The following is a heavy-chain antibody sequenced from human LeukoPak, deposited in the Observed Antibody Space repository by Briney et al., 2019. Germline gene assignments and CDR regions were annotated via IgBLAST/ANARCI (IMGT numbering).Heavy chain of an antibody. CDR3: ARDPARVGATDFDY. CDR1: GFTFSSYS. Sequence: PGGSLRLSCAASGFTFSSYSMNWVPQAPGKGLEWVSSISSSSSYIYYADSVKGRFTISRDNAKNSLYLQMNSLRAEDTAVYYCARDPARVGATDFDYWGQGTLVTVSS. D-gene: IGHD1-26*01. CDR2: ISSSSSYI. V-gene: IGHV3-21*01. J-gene: IGHJ4*02.